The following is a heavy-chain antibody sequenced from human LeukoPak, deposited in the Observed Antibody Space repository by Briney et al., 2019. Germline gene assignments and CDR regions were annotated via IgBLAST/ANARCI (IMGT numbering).Heavy chain of an antibody. Sequence: GGSLRLPCAASGFTFSSYSMNWVRQAPGKGLEWVSYISSSSSTIYYADSVKGRFTISRDNAKNSLYLQMNSLRAEDTAVYYCARDRGSSFRWFDPWGQGTLVTVSS. CDR3: ARDRGSSFRWFDP. V-gene: IGHV3-48*04. J-gene: IGHJ5*02. CDR2: ISSSSSTI. D-gene: IGHD5-24*01. CDR1: GFTFSSYS.